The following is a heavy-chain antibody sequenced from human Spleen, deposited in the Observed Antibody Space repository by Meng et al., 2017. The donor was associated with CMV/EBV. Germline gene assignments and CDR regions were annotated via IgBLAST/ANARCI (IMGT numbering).Heavy chain of an antibody. Sequence: GGSLRLSCVASGFTFSTYEMNWVRQAPGKGLEWLSYISSSGSTIYYAASVKGRFTISRDNAKNSLFLQMNSLTAEDTAVYYCARAWNDVDNWFDPWGQGTLVTVSS. CDR2: ISSSGSTI. J-gene: IGHJ5*02. CDR1: GFTFSTYE. D-gene: IGHD1-1*01. V-gene: IGHV3-48*03. CDR3: ARAWNDVDNWFDP.